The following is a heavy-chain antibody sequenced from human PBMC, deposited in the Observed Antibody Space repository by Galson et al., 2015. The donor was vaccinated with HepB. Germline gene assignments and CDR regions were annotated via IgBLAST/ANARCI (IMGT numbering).Heavy chain of an antibody. CDR3: ARDGGMVRGVIKAYYYYYMDV. CDR2: ISSSSSYI. V-gene: IGHV3-21*01. D-gene: IGHD3-10*01. CDR1: GFTFSSYS. Sequence: SLRLSCAASGFTFSSYSMSWVRQAPGKGLEWVSSISSSSSYIYYADSVKGRFTISRDNAKNSLYLQMNSLRAEDTAVYYCARDGGMVRGVIKAYYYYYMDVWGKGTTVTVSS. J-gene: IGHJ6*03.